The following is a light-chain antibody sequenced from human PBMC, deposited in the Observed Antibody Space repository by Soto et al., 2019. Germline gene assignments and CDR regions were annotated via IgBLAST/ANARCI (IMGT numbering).Light chain of an antibody. Sequence: EIVMTQSPATLSVSPGARATLSCRASPSVSSNLAWYQQKPGQAPRLLIYGASTRATGIPARFSGSGSGTEFTLTISSLQSEDFAVYYCQQYNNWPYTFGQGTKLEIK. CDR2: GAS. CDR3: QQYNNWPYT. J-gene: IGKJ2*01. CDR1: PSVSSN. V-gene: IGKV3-15*01.